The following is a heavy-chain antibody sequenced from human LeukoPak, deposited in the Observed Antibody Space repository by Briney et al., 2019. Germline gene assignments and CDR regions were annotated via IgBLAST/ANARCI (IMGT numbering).Heavy chain of an antibody. J-gene: IGHJ5*02. Sequence: SETLSLTCTVSGGSISSYYWSWIRQPAGKGLEWIGRIYTSGSTNYNPSLKRRVTMSVDTSKNQFSLKLSSVTAADTAVYYCARESEYYDFWSGPDPWGQGTLVTVSS. CDR2: IYTSGST. V-gene: IGHV4-4*07. D-gene: IGHD3-3*01. CDR3: ARESEYYDFWSGPDP. CDR1: GGSISSYY.